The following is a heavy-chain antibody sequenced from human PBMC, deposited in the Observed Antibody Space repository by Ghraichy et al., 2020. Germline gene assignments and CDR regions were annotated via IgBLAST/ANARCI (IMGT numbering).Heavy chain of an antibody. D-gene: IGHD3-3*01. CDR3: ARSDFWSGYSSDYYSGMDV. J-gene: IGHJ6*02. V-gene: IGHV1-8*01. CDR2: MNPHSGKT. CDR1: GYTFMTYD. Sequence: ASVKVSCKASGYTFMTYDVNWVRQATGQGLEWMGWMNPHSGKTGYAQKFQGRVTMTRNTSISTAYMELSSLRSEDTAVYYCARSDFWSGYSSDYYSGMDVWGQGTTVTVSS.